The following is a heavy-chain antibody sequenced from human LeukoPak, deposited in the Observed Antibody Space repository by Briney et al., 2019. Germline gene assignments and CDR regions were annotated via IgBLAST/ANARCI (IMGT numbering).Heavy chain of an antibody. CDR3: AKGSYYDSSGSFYFDY. CDR1: GCTFSSSA. J-gene: IGHJ4*02. V-gene: IGHV3-23*01. CDR2: ISASGGST. Sequence: GSLRLSCAASGCTFSSSALSCVRQVPVKGLEWVSGISASGGSTSYADSVRGRFTISRDNSKNTLYVQVKSLGTEDTAAYYCAKGSYYDSSGSFYFDYWGQGTLVTDSS. D-gene: IGHD3-22*01.